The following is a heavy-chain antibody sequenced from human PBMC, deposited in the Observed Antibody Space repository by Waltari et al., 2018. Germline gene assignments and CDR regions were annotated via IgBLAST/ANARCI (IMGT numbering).Heavy chain of an antibody. D-gene: IGHD4-17*01. J-gene: IGHJ4*02. CDR3: ASRVSGGDRRGDYFDY. CDR2: ISSRSSYI. Sequence: EVQLVGSGGGLVKPGGSLRPSCPASGFTFSSYSLNWVRQAPGKGLEWVSSISSRSSYIYYADSVKGRFTISRDNAKNSLYLQMNSLRAEDTAVYYCASRVSGGDRRGDYFDYWGQGTLVTVSS. V-gene: IGHV3-21*01. CDR1: GFTFSSYS.